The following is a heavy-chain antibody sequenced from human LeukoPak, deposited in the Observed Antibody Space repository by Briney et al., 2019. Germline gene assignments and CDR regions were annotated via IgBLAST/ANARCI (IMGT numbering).Heavy chain of an antibody. CDR1: GGSFTGYY. V-gene: IGHV4-59*08. D-gene: IGHD4-17*01. J-gene: IGHJ6*02. CDR3: ASSMTTVTPPYYYYGMDV. Sequence: PSETLSLTCAVYGGSFTGYYWSWVRQPPGKGLEWIGYIFYSGSTNYSHSLKSRVTISVDTSKNQFSLKLSSVSAADTAVYYCASSMTTVTPPYYYYGMDVWGQGTTVTVSS. CDR2: IFYSGST.